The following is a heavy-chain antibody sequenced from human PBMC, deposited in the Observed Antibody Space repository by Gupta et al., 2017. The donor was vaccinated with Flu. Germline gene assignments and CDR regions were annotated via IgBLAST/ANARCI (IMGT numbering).Heavy chain of an antibody. Sequence: QVQLVESGGGVVQPGRSLRLSCAASGFTFSSYGMHWVRQAPGKGLEWVAVISYDGSNKYYADSVKGRFTISRDNSKNTLYLQMNSLRAEDTAVYYCXKPWGYYDXSGYYQWDDAFDIWGQGTMVTVSS. V-gene: IGHV3-30*18. D-gene: IGHD3-22*01. CDR1: GFTFSSYG. J-gene: IGHJ3*02. CDR2: ISYDGSNK. CDR3: XKPWGYYDXSGYYQWDDAFDI.